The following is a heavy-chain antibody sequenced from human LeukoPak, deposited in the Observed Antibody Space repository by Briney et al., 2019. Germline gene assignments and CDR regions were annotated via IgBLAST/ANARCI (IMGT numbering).Heavy chain of an antibody. V-gene: IGHV3-48*02. D-gene: IGHD6-19*01. Sequence: GGSLRLSCAASGFTFSTYSMHWVRQAPGKGLEWVSYISSSSSTIYYADSVRGRFTISRDNAENSLYLQTNSLRDDDTAIYYCARASSGWYLFNYWGQGTRVTVSS. CDR1: GFTFSTYS. CDR2: ISSSSSTI. CDR3: ARASSGWYLFNY. J-gene: IGHJ4*02.